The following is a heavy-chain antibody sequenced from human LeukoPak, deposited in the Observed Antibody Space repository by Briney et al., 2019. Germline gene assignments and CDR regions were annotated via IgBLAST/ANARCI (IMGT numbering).Heavy chain of an antibody. CDR1: GFTFRDYY. Sequence: GGSLRLSCAASGFTFRDYYMNWIRQAPGKGLERVSYISTSGSTKFYADSVKGRFTISRDNAKNSLYLQMNSLRVEDTAVYNCARLRDTVTSASDYWGQGTLVTVSS. D-gene: IGHD4-17*01. J-gene: IGHJ4*02. CDR2: ISTSGSTK. CDR3: ARLRDTVTSASDY. V-gene: IGHV3-11*04.